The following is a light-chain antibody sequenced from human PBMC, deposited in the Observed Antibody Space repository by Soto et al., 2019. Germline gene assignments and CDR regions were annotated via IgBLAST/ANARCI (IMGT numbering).Light chain of an antibody. CDR1: QSVSSSY. V-gene: IGKV3-20*01. CDR3: QQYGSSPPIT. CDR2: GAS. Sequence: EIVLTQSPGTLSLSPGERATLSCRASQSVSSSYLAWYQQKPGQAPRLLIYGASSRATGIPDRFIGSGSGTDFTLTISRLEPEDFAGYYCQQYGSSPPITFGPGTKVDIK. J-gene: IGKJ3*01.